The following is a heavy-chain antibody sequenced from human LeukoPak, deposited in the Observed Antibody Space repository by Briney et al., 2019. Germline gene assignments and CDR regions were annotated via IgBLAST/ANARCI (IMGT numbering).Heavy chain of an antibody. CDR3: AREGDYYDSSGYYNNYFDY. CDR2: IIPIFGTA. Sequence: GASVKVSCKASGGTFSSYAISWVRRAPGQGLEWMGGIIPIFGTANYAQKFQGRVTITADESTSTAYMELSSLRSEDTAVYYRAREGDYYDSSGYYNNYFDYWGQGTLVTVSS. CDR1: GGTFSSYA. V-gene: IGHV1-69*13. D-gene: IGHD3-22*01. J-gene: IGHJ4*02.